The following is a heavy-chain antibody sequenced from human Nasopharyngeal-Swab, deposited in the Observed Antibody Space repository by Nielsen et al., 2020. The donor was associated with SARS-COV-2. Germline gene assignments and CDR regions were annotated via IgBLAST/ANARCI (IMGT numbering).Heavy chain of an antibody. J-gene: IGHJ3*02. V-gene: IGHV1-45*02. CDR1: GYTFTYRY. Sequence: SVKVSCKASGYTFTYRYLHWVRQAPGQALEWMGWITPFNGNTNYAQKFQDRVTITRDRSVSTAYMELSSLRSEDTAMYYCARSGDCSGGSCYFAFDIWGQGTMVTVSS. CDR3: ARSGDCSGGSCYFAFDI. CDR2: ITPFNGNT. D-gene: IGHD2-15*01.